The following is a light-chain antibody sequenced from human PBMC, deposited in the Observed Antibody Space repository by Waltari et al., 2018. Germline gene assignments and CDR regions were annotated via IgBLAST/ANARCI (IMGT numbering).Light chain of an antibody. CDR2: SNS. Sequence: QSVLTQPPSVSGAPGQRVTISCTGSSPNIGAGYDVPWYQQLPNTSPKLLIYSNSNRPSGVPDRFSASKSGTSASLAITGLQAEDEADYYCQSYDRSLSGVTFGGGTKLTVL. CDR1: SPNIGAGYD. J-gene: IGLJ2*01. CDR3: QSYDRSLSGVT. V-gene: IGLV1-40*01.